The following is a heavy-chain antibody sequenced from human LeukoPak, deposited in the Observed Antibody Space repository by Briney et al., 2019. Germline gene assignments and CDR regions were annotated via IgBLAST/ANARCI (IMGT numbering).Heavy chain of an antibody. CDR2: ISWNSGSI. Sequence: GGSLRLSCAASGFTFSSSGMHWVRQAPGKGLEGVSGISWNSGSIGYADSVKGRFTISRDNAKNSLYLQMNSLRAEDTALYYCAKDGAGAVARTLWFDPWGQGTLVTVSS. V-gene: IGHV3-9*01. CDR1: GFTFSSSG. D-gene: IGHD6-19*01. CDR3: AKDGAGAVARTLWFDP. J-gene: IGHJ5*02.